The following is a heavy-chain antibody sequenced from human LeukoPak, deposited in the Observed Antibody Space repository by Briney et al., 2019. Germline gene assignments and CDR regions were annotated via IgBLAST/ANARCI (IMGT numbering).Heavy chain of an antibody. D-gene: IGHD5-18*01. CDR2: ISYDGSNK. V-gene: IGHV3-30-3*01. CDR3: ARERIQLWLSYNWFDP. Sequence: GGSLRLSCAASGFTFSSYAMHWVRQAPGKGLEWVAVISYDGSNKYYADSVKGRFTISRDNSKNTLYLRMNSLRAEDTAVYYCARERIQLWLSYNWFDPWGQGTLVTVSS. CDR1: GFTFSSYA. J-gene: IGHJ5*02.